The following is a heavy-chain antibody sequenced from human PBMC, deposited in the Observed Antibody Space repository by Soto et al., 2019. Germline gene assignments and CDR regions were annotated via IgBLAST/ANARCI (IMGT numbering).Heavy chain of an antibody. CDR1: GYTFNTYG. CDR3: ARDWRGAEGFDP. D-gene: IGHD3-3*01. V-gene: IGHV1-18*01. Sequence: VKVSCKASGYTFNTYGFSWVRQAPGQGLEWVGWIGTHNGDTTYAQKFQGRVTMTIDTSTTTSYMELRSLTSDDTAMYFCARDWRGAEGFDPWGQGTLVTVSS. J-gene: IGHJ5*02. CDR2: IGTHNGDT.